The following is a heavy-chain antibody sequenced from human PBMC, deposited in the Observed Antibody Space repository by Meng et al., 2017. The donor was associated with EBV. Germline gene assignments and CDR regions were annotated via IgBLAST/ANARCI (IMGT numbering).Heavy chain of an antibody. D-gene: IGHD6-13*01. J-gene: IGHJ5*02. CDR2: IYWDDDQ. V-gene: IGHV2-5*02. CDR3: APRLDEYSSSWYGWFDP. Sequence: QITFKMSVPTLVQPTQTLTLTCSFAGCALSTSGGGVGCIRPPPGKALELLALIYWDDDQRYSPSLKSKLTITKDTTKNQVVLTMTNMDPVDTATYYCAPRLDEYSSSWYGWFDPWGQGTLVTVSS. CDR1: GCALSTSGGG.